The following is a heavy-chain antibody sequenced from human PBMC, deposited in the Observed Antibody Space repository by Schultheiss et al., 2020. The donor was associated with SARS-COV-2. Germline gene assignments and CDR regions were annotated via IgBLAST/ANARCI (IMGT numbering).Heavy chain of an antibody. CDR1: GYTFTSYA. CDR2: INPNSGGT. V-gene: IGHV1-2*04. CDR3: ARGVASAFIFDY. D-gene: IGHD2-15*01. Sequence: ASVKVSCKASGYTFTSYAMHWVRQAPGQRLEWMGWINPNSGGTNYAQKFQGWVTMTRDTSISTAYMELSGLRSDDTGVYYCARGVASAFIFDYWGQGALVTVSS. J-gene: IGHJ4*02.